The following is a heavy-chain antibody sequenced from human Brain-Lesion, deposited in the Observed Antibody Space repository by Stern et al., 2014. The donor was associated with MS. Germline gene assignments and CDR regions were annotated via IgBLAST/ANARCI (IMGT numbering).Heavy chain of an antibody. CDR2: VYYTGST. CDR3: VRPDIMGTIWN. D-gene: IGHD1-26*01. CDR1: GGSITSSSYY. V-gene: IGHV4-39*01. Sequence: QVQLVESGPGLVKPSETLSLTCTVSGGSITSSSYYWGWIRQPPGRGLEYIGTVYYTGSTFYDPSLQSLFTISLAPTTNQVPLHVPSVTAADTAVYYCVRPDIMGTIWNWGQGTLVTVSS. J-gene: IGHJ4*02.